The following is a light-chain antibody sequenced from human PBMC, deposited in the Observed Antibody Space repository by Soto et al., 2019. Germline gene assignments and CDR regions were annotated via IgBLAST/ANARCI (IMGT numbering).Light chain of an antibody. Sequence: QSALTQPASVSGSPGQSITISCTGTSSDVGGYNYVSWYQQHPGKAPKLMIYEVSNRPSGVSNRFSVSKSGNTASLTISGLQAEDEADYYCTSYTSSSTDDDVVFGGETKINVL. CDR2: EVS. V-gene: IGLV2-14*01. J-gene: IGLJ2*01. CDR3: TSYTSSSTDDDVV. CDR1: SSDVGGYNY.